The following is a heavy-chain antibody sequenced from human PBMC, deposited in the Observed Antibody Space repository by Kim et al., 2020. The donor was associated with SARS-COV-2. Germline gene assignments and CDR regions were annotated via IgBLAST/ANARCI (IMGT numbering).Heavy chain of an antibody. CDR1: GYTFTGYY. V-gene: IGHV1-2*02. Sequence: SVKVSCKASGYTFTGYYLHWVRQAPGQGLEWMAWINPNSGGTNYAQKFRARVTMTRDTSISTAYMEVSRLRSDDTAIYYCARSPPNYDFLTGPRIEPGPIDYWGQGTLVTVSS. J-gene: IGHJ4*02. CDR2: INPNSGGT. CDR3: ARSPPNYDFLTGPRIEPGPIDY. D-gene: IGHD3-9*01.